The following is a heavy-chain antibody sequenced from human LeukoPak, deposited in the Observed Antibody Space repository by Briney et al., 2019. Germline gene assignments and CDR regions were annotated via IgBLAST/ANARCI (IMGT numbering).Heavy chain of an antibody. CDR3: ASQLGGTTFH. Sequence: SETLSLTCTVSGVSINTYFWSWIRQPPGQGLEWIGYVYYNGITNYNPSLQSRASISLDTSKNQFSLRLNSVTAAETAVYYCASQLGGTTFHWGQGTLVTVSS. V-gene: IGHV4-59*01. CDR1: GVSINTYF. CDR2: VYYNGIT. D-gene: IGHD1/OR15-1a*01. J-gene: IGHJ4*02.